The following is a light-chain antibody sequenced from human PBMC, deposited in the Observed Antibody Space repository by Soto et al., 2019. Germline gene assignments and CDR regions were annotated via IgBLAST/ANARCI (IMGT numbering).Light chain of an antibody. J-gene: IGKJ4*01. CDR3: QQSYSTPSLT. Sequence: DIQMTQSPSALSASVGDRVTITCRASQSIDKYLNWYQQKPGKGPNLLIYAASNLRTGVPSRFSGSGSGTDFTLTISSLLPEDFENYFCQQSYSTPSLTFGGGTKVDIK. CDR2: AAS. CDR1: QSIDKY. V-gene: IGKV1-39*01.